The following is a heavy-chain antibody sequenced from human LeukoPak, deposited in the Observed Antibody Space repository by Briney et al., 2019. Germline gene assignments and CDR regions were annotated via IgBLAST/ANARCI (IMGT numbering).Heavy chain of an antibody. J-gene: IGHJ4*02. CDR1: GLTVSSNC. Sequence: GGSLRLSCAASGLTVSSNCMSWVRQAPGKGLKWVSDISASGGSTYYADSVKGRFTISRDNSKKTLRLQMNSLRAEDTAIYYCAKASSAGDSSSWNYWGQGILVTVSS. CDR3: AKASSAGDSSSWNY. D-gene: IGHD6-13*01. CDR2: ISASGGST. V-gene: IGHV3-23*01.